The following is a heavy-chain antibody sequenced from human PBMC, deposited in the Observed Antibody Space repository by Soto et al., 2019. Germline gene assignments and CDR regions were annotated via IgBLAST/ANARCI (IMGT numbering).Heavy chain of an antibody. Sequence: QVQLVQSGAEVKKPGSSVKVSCKTSGVSFNNNGIGWVRQAPGHGLEWMGGVSPPFRTSNYARKFQGRISITADASTGTVNMELSSLTSADTAQYYCARVLYYGSGSYSPYGMDVWGPGTTVTVSS. J-gene: IGHJ6*02. CDR3: ARVLYYGSGSYSPYGMDV. D-gene: IGHD3-10*01. V-gene: IGHV1-69*01. CDR1: GVSFNNNG. CDR2: VSPPFRTS.